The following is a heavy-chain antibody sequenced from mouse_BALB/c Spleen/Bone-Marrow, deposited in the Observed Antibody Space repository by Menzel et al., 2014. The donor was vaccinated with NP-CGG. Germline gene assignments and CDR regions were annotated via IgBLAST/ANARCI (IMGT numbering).Heavy chain of an antibody. V-gene: IGHV14-3*02. CDR3: TRSGFYGYGTYFDV. CDR2: IDPANGNT. Sequence: EVQLQQSGAELVKPGASVKLSCSASGFNIKDTYMHWVKQRPEQGLEWIGRIDPANGNTKYDPKFQDKATITADTSSNTVDLQLSSLTSEDSAVYYCTRSGFYGYGTYFDVWGAGTTVTVSS. CDR1: GFNIKDTY. J-gene: IGHJ1*01. D-gene: IGHD1-2*01.